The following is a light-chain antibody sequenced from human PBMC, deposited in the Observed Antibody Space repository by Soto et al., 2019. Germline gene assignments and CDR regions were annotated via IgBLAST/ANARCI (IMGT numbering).Light chain of an antibody. V-gene: IGLV2-23*01. J-gene: IGLJ3*02. CDR2: EGS. CDR3: CSYAGSSTWV. CDR1: NTDVGRYNF. Sequence: QSVLAQPASVSGFPGQSITISCTGANTDVGRYNFVSWYQQHPGKAPKLMIYEGSKRPSGVSNRFSGSESVNTASLTISGLQAEDEADYSCCSYAGSSTWVFGGGTKLTVL.